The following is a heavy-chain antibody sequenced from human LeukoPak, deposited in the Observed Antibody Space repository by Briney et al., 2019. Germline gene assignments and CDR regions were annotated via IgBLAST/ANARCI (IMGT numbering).Heavy chain of an antibody. D-gene: IGHD3-3*01. CDR3: GRQYYDFWSGYYPHRYYYMDV. Sequence: SETLSLTCTVSGVSISSSSYYWGWIRQPPGKGLELIGSIYYSRSTYYHPSLKSRGTISVDTSKNQFPLQLSSVTAADTAVYYCGRQYYDFWSGYYPHRYYYMDVWGKGTTVTVSS. V-gene: IGHV4-39*06. J-gene: IGHJ6*03. CDR2: IYYSRST. CDR1: GVSISSSSYY.